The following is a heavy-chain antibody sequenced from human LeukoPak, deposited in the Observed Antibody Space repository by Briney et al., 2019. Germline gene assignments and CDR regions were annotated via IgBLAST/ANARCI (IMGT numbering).Heavy chain of an antibody. J-gene: IGHJ3*02. Sequence: PSETLSLTRTVSGGSISSYYWSWIRQPAGKGLEWIGRIYTSGSTNYNPSLKSRVTMSVDTSKNQFSLKLSSVTAADTAVYYCARDGGPGCDDAFDIWGQGTMVTVSS. CDR3: ARDGGPGCDDAFDI. V-gene: IGHV4-4*07. CDR1: GGSISSYY. D-gene: IGHD3-16*01. CDR2: IYTSGST.